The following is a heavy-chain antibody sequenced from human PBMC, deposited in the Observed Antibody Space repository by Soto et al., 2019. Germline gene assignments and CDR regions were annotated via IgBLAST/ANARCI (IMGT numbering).Heavy chain of an antibody. V-gene: IGHV3-33*03. CDR3: AGPDIVAAIGGALDC. D-gene: IGHD5-12*01. J-gene: IGHJ4*02. CDR2: IWNDGTSR. Sequence: QAQLVESGGGVVQPGRSLRLSCEASGFTFSNYGMHWVRQAPGKGLEWVAVIWNDGTSRYYADSVKGQFTISRDNSKNTRFSQMNNLRAEDTAGYYCAGPDIVAAIGGALDCWGQGTLVTVSS. CDR1: GFTFSNYG.